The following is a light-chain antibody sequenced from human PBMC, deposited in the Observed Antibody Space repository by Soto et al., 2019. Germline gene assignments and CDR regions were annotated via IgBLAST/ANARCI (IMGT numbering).Light chain of an antibody. J-gene: IGKJ1*01. CDR2: GAS. Sequence: SKSAGPLSLYPGERATLSCRASQSVSSSYLAWYQQKPGQAPRLLIYGASSRATGIPDRFSGSGSGTDFTLTISSLQPEDFAVYYCQLYGSTLWTFGQGTKVDIK. CDR3: QLYGSTLWT. CDR1: QSVSSSY. V-gene: IGKV3-20*01.